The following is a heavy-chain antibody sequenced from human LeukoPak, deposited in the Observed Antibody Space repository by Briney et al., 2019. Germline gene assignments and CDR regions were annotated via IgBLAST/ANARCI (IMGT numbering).Heavy chain of an antibody. V-gene: IGHV1-69*04. CDR1: GGTFSSYA. CDR3: ARGDILTGYYRGYFDY. J-gene: IGHJ4*02. D-gene: IGHD3-9*01. CDR2: IIPILGIA. Sequence: SVKVSCKASGGTFSSYAISWVRQAPGQGLAWMGRIIPILGIANYAQKFQGRVTITADKSTSTAYMELSSLRSEDTAVYYCARGDILTGYYRGYFDYWGQGTLVTVSS.